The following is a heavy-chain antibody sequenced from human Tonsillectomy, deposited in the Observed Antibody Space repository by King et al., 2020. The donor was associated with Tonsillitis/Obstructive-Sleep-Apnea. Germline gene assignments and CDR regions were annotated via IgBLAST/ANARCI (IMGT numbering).Heavy chain of an antibody. CDR3: AREGVDFWSGYYNWFDP. V-gene: IGHV3-30*04. CDR1: GFTFSSHA. J-gene: IGHJ5*02. Sequence: VQPVESGGGVVQPGRSLRLSCAASGFTFSSHALHWVRQAPGKGLEWVAVVSYDGTNKDYADSVKGRFTISRDNSKNTLYLQMDSLRPADTAVYYCAREGVDFWSGYYNWFDPWGQGTLVTVSS. CDR2: VSYDGTNK. D-gene: IGHD3-3*01.